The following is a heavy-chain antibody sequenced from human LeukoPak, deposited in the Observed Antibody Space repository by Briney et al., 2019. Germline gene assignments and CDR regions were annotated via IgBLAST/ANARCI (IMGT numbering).Heavy chain of an antibody. CDR2: LYSGGNT. J-gene: IGHJ4*02. CDR3: ARDDFTMVRGVISYYFDY. Sequence: GGSLRLSCAASGLTVSSSYLNWVRQAPGKGLEWVSVLYSGGNTYYADSVKGRFTISRDNAKNTLYLQMNSLRAEDTAVYYCARDDFTMVRGVISYYFDYWGQGTLVTVSS. CDR1: GLTVSSSY. V-gene: IGHV3-53*01. D-gene: IGHD3-10*01.